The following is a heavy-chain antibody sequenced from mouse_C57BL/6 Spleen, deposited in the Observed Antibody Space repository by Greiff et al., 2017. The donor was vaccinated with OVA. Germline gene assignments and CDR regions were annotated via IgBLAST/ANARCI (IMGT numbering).Heavy chain of an antibody. CDR2: LSSGSSTI. D-gene: IGHD1-1*01. CDR1: GFTFSDYG. CDR3: ARNYYGSSLDFDY. Sequence: EVQLVESGGGLVKPGGSLKLSCAASGFTFSDYGMHWVRQAPEKGLEWVAYLSSGSSTIYYADTVKGRFTISRDNAKNTLFLQMTSLRPEDTAMYYCARNYYGSSLDFDYWGQGTTLTVSS. J-gene: IGHJ2*01. V-gene: IGHV5-17*01.